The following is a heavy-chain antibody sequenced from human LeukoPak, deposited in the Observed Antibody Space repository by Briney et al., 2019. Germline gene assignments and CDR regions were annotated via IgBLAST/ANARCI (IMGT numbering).Heavy chain of an antibody. CDR3: ARSYSDAFDI. CDR2: IYYRGST. J-gene: IGHJ3*02. V-gene: IGHV4-59*01. D-gene: IGHD2-15*01. CDR1: GGSISTYY. Sequence: SETLSLTCNVSGGSISTYYWSWIRQPPGKGLEWIGYIYYRGSTNYNPSLKSRVSISVDTSKNQFSLDLNSVTAADTAVYFCARSYSDAFDIWGQGTMVTVSS.